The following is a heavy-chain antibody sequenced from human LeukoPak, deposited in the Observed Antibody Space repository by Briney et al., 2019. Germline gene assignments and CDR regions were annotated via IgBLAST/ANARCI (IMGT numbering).Heavy chain of an antibody. Sequence: LGESLKISCKGSGNSFASYWIGWGRQMPGKGLELMGIIYPDDSDTRYSPSFQGQVTITADKSISTAYLQWSSLKASDTAMYYCARRIAGSGSDYWGQGTLVTVSS. CDR3: ARRIAGSGSDY. D-gene: IGHD6-13*01. V-gene: IGHV5-51*01. CDR2: IYPDDSDT. CDR1: GNSFASYW. J-gene: IGHJ4*02.